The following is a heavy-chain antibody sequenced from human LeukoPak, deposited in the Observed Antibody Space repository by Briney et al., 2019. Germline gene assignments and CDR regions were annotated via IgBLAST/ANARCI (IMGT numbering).Heavy chain of an antibody. J-gene: IGHJ3*02. Sequence: PSETLSLTCTVSGGSISSYHWSWIRQPPGKGLDGIGYIYYSGSTNYNPSLKSRVTISVDTSKNQFSLKLSSVTAADTAVYYCAREVFDTAAFDIWGQGTMVTVSS. CDR3: AREVFDTAAFDI. CDR1: GGSISSYH. V-gene: IGHV4-59*01. D-gene: IGHD5-18*01. CDR2: IYYSGST.